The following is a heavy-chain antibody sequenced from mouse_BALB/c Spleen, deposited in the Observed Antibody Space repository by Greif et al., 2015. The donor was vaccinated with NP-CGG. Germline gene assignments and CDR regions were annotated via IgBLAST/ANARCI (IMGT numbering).Heavy chain of an antibody. Sequence: QVQLQQSGAELVKPGASVKLSCKTSGYTFTSYWIQWVKQRPGQGLGWIGEIFPGTGTTYYNEKFKGKATLTIDTSSSTAYRQLSSLTSEVSALYFCARWGYGSSSFHAMDYGGQGTSVTVSS. CDR1: GYTFTSYW. CDR2: IFPGTGTT. V-gene: IGHV1S132*01. D-gene: IGHD1-1*01. CDR3: ARWGYGSSSFHAMDY. J-gene: IGHJ4*01.